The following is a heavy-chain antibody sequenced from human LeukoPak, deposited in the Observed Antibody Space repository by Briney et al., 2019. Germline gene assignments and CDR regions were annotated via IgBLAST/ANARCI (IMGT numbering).Heavy chain of an antibody. CDR3: ARVRRQGDGYFDY. D-gene: IGHD3-16*01. J-gene: IGHJ4*02. Sequence: GGSLRLSCAASGFTFSSYSMNWVRQAPGKGLEWVSSISSSSSYIYYADSVKGRFTISRDNAKNSLYLQMNGLRAEDTAVYYCARVRRQGDGYFDYWGQGTLVTVSS. CDR2: ISSSSSYI. CDR1: GFTFSSYS. V-gene: IGHV3-21*01.